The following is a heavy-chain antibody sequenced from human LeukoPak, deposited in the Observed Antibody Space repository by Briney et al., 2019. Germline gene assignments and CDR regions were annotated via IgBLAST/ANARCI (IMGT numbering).Heavy chain of an antibody. CDR3: ARDGGNQLLPDAFDI. V-gene: IGHV1-2*02. Sequence: ASVKVSCKASGYTFTSYYMHWVRQAPGQGLEWMGWINPNSGGTNYAQKFQGRVTMTRDTSISTAYMELSRLRSDDTAVYYCARDGGNQLLPDAFDIWGQGTMVTVSS. CDR1: GYTFTSYY. D-gene: IGHD2-2*01. CDR2: INPNSGGT. J-gene: IGHJ3*02.